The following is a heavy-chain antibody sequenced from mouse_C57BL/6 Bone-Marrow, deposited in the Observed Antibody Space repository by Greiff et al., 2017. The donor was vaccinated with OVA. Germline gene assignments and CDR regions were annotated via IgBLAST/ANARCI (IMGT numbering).Heavy chain of an antibody. V-gene: IGHV5-4*01. CDR3: ARDPHYYGSRYYAMDY. D-gene: IGHD1-1*01. CDR2: ISDGGSYT. Sequence: EVMLVESGGGLVKPGGSLKLSCAASGFTFSSYAMSWVRQTPEKRLEWVATISDGGSYTYYPDNVKGRFTISRDNAKNNLYLQMSHLKSEDTAMYYCARDPHYYGSRYYAMDYWGQGTSVTVSS. J-gene: IGHJ4*01. CDR1: GFTFSSYA.